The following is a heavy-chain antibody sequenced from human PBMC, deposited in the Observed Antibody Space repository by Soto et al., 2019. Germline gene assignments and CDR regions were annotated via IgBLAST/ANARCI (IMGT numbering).Heavy chain of an antibody. D-gene: IGHD2-2*01. V-gene: IGHV5-51*01. CDR3: ARLPRDCNKTSCYYADH. Sequence: GESLKISCRGAGYDFNTNWFGWVRQLPGKGLEWVGIMYPGDSDTRYNPSLQGHVTLSADVTISTAFLQWRSLKTSNTGMYFCARLPRDCNKTSCYYADHWGHGTQVTVSS. J-gene: IGHJ4*01. CDR1: GYDFNTNW. CDR2: MYPGDSDT.